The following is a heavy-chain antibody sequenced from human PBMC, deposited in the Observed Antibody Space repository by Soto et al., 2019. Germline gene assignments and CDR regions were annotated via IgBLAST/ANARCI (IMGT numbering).Heavy chain of an antibody. J-gene: IGHJ4*02. D-gene: IGHD3-22*01. CDR2: IYYSGST. CDR1: GGSISSGGYY. Sequence: PSYTLSFTCTVSGGSISSGGYYWSWIRQHPGQGLEWIGYIYYSGSTYYNPSLKSRVTISVDTSKNQFSLKLSSVTAADTAVYYCAREVDYYDSSGYYNDYWGQGTLVTVYS. V-gene: IGHV4-31*03. CDR3: AREVDYYDSSGYYNDY.